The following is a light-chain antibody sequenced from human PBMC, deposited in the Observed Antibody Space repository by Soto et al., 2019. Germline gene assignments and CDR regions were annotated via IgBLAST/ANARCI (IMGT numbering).Light chain of an antibody. J-gene: IGLJ1*01. CDR3: QSYDDSLSVHYV. V-gene: IGLV1-40*01. Sequence: QSVLTQPRSVSGAPGQRVTISSTGSSSNIGSTYDVQWYQQLPGTAPKLLIHGNTDRPSGVPDRFSGSKSGTSASLAITGLQADDETDYYCQSYDDSLSVHYVFGTGTKLTVL. CDR2: GNT. CDR1: SSNIGSTYD.